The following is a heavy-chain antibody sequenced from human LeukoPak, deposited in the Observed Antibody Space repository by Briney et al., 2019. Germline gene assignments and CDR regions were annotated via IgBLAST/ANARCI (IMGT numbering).Heavy chain of an antibody. J-gene: IGHJ2*01. Sequence: GGSLRLSCAASGFTFSTYAMHCAPQAPGKGLEGVAVISYDGSNKYYADSVKGRFTTSRDNSKNTLYLQMNSLRTEDTAVYYCAKEPTPTMVRRGYWYFDRWGRGTLVTVSS. CDR1: GFTFSTYA. V-gene: IGHV3-30*04. CDR2: ISYDGSNK. D-gene: IGHD3-10*01. CDR3: AKEPTPTMVRRGYWYFDR.